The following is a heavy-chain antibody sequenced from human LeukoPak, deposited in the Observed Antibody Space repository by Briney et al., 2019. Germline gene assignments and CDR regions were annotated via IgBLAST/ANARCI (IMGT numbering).Heavy chain of an antibody. Sequence: ASVTVSCTASGYTFTGCYMHWVRQAPGQGLEWMGWINPNSGGTNYAQKFQGRVTMTKDTSISTAYMELSRLRSDDTAVYYCASSIVVVPAAIEGHWFDPWGQGTLVTVSS. CDR1: GYTFTGCY. CDR3: ASSIVVVPAAIEGHWFDP. V-gene: IGHV1-2*02. J-gene: IGHJ5*02. CDR2: INPNSGGT. D-gene: IGHD2-2*01.